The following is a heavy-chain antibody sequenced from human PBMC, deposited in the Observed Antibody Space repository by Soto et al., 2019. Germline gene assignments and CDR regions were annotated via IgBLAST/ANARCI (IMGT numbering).Heavy chain of an antibody. CDR2: IVVGSGNT. J-gene: IGHJ4*02. CDR1: GFTFTSSA. CDR3: AARTYYHFWSGSRFFDY. Sequence: SVKVSCKASGFTFTSSAVQWVRQARGQRLEWIGWIVVGSGNTNYAQKFQERVTITRDMYTSTAYMELSSLRSEDTAVYYCAARTYYHFWSGSRFFDYLGQGTLVTFSS. D-gene: IGHD3-3*01. V-gene: IGHV1-58*01.